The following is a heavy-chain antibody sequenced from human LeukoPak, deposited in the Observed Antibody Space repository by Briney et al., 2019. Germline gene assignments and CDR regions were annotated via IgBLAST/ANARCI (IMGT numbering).Heavy chain of an antibody. CDR1: GGTFSSYA. Sequence: SVKVSCKASGGTFSSYAISWVRQAPGQGLEWMGGTIPIFGTANYAQKFQGRVTITADKSTSTAYMELSSLRSEDTAVYYCARAPYSSSWYGGGYYYYYMDVWGKGTTVTVSS. J-gene: IGHJ6*03. D-gene: IGHD6-13*01. CDR3: ARAPYSSSWYGGGYYYYYMDV. V-gene: IGHV1-69*06. CDR2: TIPIFGTA.